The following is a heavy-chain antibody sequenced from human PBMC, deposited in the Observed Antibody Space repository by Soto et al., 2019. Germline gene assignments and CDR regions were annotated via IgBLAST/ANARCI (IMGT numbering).Heavy chain of an antibody. CDR3: TKTGPSRSWYASYFDY. CDR2: ISGSGGST. V-gene: IGHV3-23*01. J-gene: IGHJ4*02. D-gene: IGHD6-13*01. CDR1: GFTFSSYA. Sequence: VGSLRLSCAASGFTFSSYAMSWVRQAPGKGLEWVSAISGSGGSTYYADSVKGRFTISRDNSKNTLYLQMNSLRAEDTAVYYCTKTGPSRSWYASYFDYWGQGTLVTVSS.